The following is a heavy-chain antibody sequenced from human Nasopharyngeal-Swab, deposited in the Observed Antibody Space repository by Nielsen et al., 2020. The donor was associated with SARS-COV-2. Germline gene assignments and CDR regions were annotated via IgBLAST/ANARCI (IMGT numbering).Heavy chain of an antibody. CDR1: GFTFSNYW. J-gene: IGHJ4*02. CDR2: INSDGSRT. D-gene: IGHD7-27*01. Sequence: GESLKISCAVSGFTFSNYWIHWVRQAPGKGLVWVSRINSDGSRTGYADSVKGRFAISRDNARNTVYLEMNSLRAEDTAVYYCARDFDKTGDWGQGTLVTVSS. V-gene: IGHV3-74*01. CDR3: ARDFDKTGD.